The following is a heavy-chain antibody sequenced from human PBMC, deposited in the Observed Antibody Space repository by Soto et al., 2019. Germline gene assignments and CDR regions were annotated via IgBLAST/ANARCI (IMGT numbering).Heavy chain of an antibody. CDR1: GFTFSASA. CDR2: IRHKADSYTT. V-gene: IGHV3-73*01. J-gene: IGHJ3*01. Sequence: EVQLVDSGGGLVQPGGSLKLSCATSGFTFSASAIHWVRQASGKGLEWVGLIRHKADSYTTTCAPSLEGRFTFSRDDSKNTAYLHMNSLKIEDTAMYYCVRRGQWNSEAFDVWGQGTTVTVSS. CDR3: VRRGQWNSEAFDV. D-gene: IGHD6-19*01.